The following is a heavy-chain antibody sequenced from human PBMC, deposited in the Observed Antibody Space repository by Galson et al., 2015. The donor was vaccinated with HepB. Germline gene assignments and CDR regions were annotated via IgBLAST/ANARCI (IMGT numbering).Heavy chain of an antibody. CDR1: GFTFRNAW. V-gene: IGHV3-15*01. CDR2: IKRKSDGGTT. CDR3: TTFLEMTTVQY. Sequence: SLRLSCAAPGFTFRNAWMSWVRQAPGKGLEWVGRIKRKSDGGTTDYAAPVKGRFTISRDDSKNTLYLEMNSLKTEDTALYYCTTFLEMTTVQYWGQGTLVTVSS. D-gene: IGHD4-11*01. J-gene: IGHJ4*02.